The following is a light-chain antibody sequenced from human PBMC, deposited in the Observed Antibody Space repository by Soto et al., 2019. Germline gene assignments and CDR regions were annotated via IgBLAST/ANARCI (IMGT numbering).Light chain of an antibody. V-gene: IGLV2-14*01. Sequence: QSALTQPASVSGSPGQSIAISCTGTSSDVGGYNYVSWYQQYPGKAPKLVIYDVSNRPSGVSNRFSGAKSVNTASLTISGLQAEDEAYYYCSSGTSSSTYVFGTGTKVTVL. J-gene: IGLJ1*01. CDR2: DVS. CDR1: SSDVGGYNY. CDR3: SSGTSSSTYV.